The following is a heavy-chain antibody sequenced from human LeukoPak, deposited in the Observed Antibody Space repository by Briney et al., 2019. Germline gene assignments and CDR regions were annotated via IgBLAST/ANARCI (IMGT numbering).Heavy chain of an antibody. D-gene: IGHD3-3*01. Sequence: PSQTLSLTCTVSGGSISSGDYYWSWIRQPPGKGLEWIGYIYYSGSTYYNPSPKSRVTISVDTSKNQFSLKLSSVTDADTAVYYCARDSRGRDFWSGYDSHYGMDGWGQGTTVTVSS. V-gene: IGHV4-30-4*01. CDR1: GGSISSGDYY. J-gene: IGHJ6*02. CDR2: IYYSGST. CDR3: ARDSRGRDFWSGYDSHYGMDG.